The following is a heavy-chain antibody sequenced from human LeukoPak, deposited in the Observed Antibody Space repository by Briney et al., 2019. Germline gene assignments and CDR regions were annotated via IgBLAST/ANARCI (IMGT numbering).Heavy chain of an antibody. Sequence: NPGGSLRLSCAASEFSFSSYSMNWVRQAPGKGLEWVSSISTSSSYIYYADSVKGRFTISRDNAKNTLYLQMNSLRAEDTAVYYCARGGVDYWGQGTLVTVSS. CDR3: ARGGVDY. V-gene: IGHV3-21*01. J-gene: IGHJ4*02. CDR1: EFSFSSYS. CDR2: ISTSSSYI.